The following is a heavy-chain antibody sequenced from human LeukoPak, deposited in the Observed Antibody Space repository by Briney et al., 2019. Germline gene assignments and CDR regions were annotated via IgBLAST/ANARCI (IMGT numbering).Heavy chain of an antibody. CDR1: GFTFSGSA. Sequence: LSGGSLRLSCAASGFTFSGSAIHWVRQASGKGLEWVGRIRGKADNYTTAYAASVKGRFTISRDDSKNTAYLQMNSLKTEDTAVYYCRGAYYDRSGPEYYFDYWGQGTLVTVSS. D-gene: IGHD3-22*01. V-gene: IGHV3-73*01. CDR2: IRGKADNYTT. J-gene: IGHJ4*02. CDR3: RGAYYDRSGPEYYFDY.